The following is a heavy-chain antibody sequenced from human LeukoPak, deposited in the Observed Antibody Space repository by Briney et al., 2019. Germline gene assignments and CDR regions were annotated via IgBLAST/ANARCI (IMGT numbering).Heavy chain of an antibody. CDR1: GFTFSSYS. V-gene: IGHV3-21*01. CDR2: ISSSSSYI. CDR3: ASVEIWGAFDI. D-gene: IGHD7-27*01. Sequence: GGSLRLSCAASGFTFSSYSMNWVRQAPGKGLEWVSSISSSSSYIYYADSVKGRFTISRDKAKNSLYLQMNSLRAEDTAVYYCASVEIWGAFDIWGQGTMVTVSS. J-gene: IGHJ3*02.